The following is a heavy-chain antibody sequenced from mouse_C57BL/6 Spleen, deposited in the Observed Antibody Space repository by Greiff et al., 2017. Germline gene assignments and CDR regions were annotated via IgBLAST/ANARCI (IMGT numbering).Heavy chain of an antibody. V-gene: IGHV5-17*01. CDR1: GFTFSDYG. CDR3: ARSHYGSRGYFDV. Sequence: EVMLVESGGGLVKPGGSLKLSCAASGFTFSDYGMHWVRQAPEKGLEWVAYISSGSSTIYYADTVKGRFTISRDNAKNTLFLQMTSLRSEDTAMYYCARSHYGSRGYFDVWGTGTTVTVSS. J-gene: IGHJ1*03. D-gene: IGHD1-1*01. CDR2: ISSGSSTI.